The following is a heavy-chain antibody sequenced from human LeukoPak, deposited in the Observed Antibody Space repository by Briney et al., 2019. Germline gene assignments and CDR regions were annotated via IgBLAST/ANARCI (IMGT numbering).Heavy chain of an antibody. D-gene: IGHD2-21*01. CDR2: IRRKTDGETT. Sequence: GESLRLSCAASGFTFSNVWMSWVRQVPGRGLEWVGRIRRKTDGETTDHAAPVKGRFTISRDDSKNTLYLQMNSLKTEDTAVYYCVTDLVIKGYFDYWGQGALVTVSS. V-gene: IGHV3-15*01. CDR1: GFTFSNVW. CDR3: VTDLVIKGYFDY. J-gene: IGHJ4*02.